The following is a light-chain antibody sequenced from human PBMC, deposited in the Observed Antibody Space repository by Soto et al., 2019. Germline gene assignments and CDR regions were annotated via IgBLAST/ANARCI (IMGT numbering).Light chain of an antibody. J-gene: IGLJ1*01. CDR2: DVS. V-gene: IGLV2-14*01. CDR1: ITDVGRYNY. Sequence: QSVLTQPASVSGSRGQSITISCTGTITDVGRYNYVSWYQQHPGKAPKLMVYDVSNRPSWVSNRFSGSKSGITASLTISGLQAEDEADYYCTSYTSDSTYVFGTGTKATVL. CDR3: TSYTSDSTYV.